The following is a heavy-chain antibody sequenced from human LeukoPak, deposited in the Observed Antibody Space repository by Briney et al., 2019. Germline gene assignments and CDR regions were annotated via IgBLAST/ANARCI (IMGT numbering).Heavy chain of an antibody. CDR1: GGSISSYY. J-gene: IGHJ4*02. CDR3: ARLVRGIANPPFDY. D-gene: IGHD6-13*01. CDR2: IYYSGST. Sequence: SETLSLTCTVSGGSISSYYWSWIRQPPGKGLEWIGYIYYSGSTNYNPSLKSRVTISVDTSKNQFSLKLSSVTAADTAVYYCARLVRGIANPPFDYWGQGTLVTVSS. V-gene: IGHV4-59*08.